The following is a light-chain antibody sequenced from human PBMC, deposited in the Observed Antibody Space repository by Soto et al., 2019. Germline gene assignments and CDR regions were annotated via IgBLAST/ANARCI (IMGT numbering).Light chain of an antibody. V-gene: IGKV1D-13*01. CDR2: DAS. Sequence: AIQLTQSPSSLSASVGDRVTITCRASQAISSGLAWYQQRPGKTPKLLIYDASRLESGVPSRCSGSGSGTDFTLTISSLQPEDFATYYCQQFNDISLYTFGQGTNLEIK. J-gene: IGKJ2*01. CDR3: QQFNDISLYT. CDR1: QAISSG.